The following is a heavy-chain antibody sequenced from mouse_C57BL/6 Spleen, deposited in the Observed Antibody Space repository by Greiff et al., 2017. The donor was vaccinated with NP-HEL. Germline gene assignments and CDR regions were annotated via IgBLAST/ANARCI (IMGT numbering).Heavy chain of an antibody. J-gene: IGHJ2*01. D-gene: IGHD2-10*02. CDR3: AKEGGYGNYGEPYFDY. Sequence: QVQLQQSGPGLVQPSQSLSITCTVSGFSLTSYGVHWVRQSPGKGLEWLGVIWSGGSTDYNAAFMSSLSITKDNSKSQVFFKMNSLQADDTAIYYCAKEGGYGNYGEPYFDYWGQGTTLTVSS. V-gene: IGHV2-5*01. CDR2: IWSGGST. CDR1: GFSLTSYG.